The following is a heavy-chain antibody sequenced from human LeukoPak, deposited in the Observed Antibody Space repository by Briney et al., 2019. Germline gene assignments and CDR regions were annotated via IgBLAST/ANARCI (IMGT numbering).Heavy chain of an antibody. Sequence: ASVKVPCKTSGYTFTSYDINWVRQATGQGLEWMGWMNPNSGNTGYAQKFQGRVTITRNTSITTAYMELSSLRSDDTAVYYCARDGGDYNYYYYMDVWGKGTTVTVSS. CDR2: MNPNSGNT. CDR1: GYTFTSYD. V-gene: IGHV1-8*01. J-gene: IGHJ6*03. D-gene: IGHD2-21*02. CDR3: ARDGGDYNYYYYMDV.